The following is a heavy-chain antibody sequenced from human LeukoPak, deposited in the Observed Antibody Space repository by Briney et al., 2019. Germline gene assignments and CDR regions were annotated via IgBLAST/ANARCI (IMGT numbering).Heavy chain of an antibody. D-gene: IGHD6-13*01. CDR3: ARSDSSSWYMFDGMDV. Sequence: GESLKISCKGSGYSFTSYWIGWVRQMPGKGLEWMGIIYPGDSDTRYSPSFQGQVTISADKSISTAYLQWSSLKASDTAMYYCARSDSSSWYMFDGMDVWGQGTTVTVSS. V-gene: IGHV5-51*01. CDR2: IYPGDSDT. CDR1: GYSFTSYW. J-gene: IGHJ6*02.